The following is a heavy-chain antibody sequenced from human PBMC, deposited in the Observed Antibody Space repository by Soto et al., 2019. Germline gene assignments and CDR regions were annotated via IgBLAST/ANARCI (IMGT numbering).Heavy chain of an antibody. CDR1: GYTFTSYG. V-gene: IGHV1-18*01. Sequence: QVQLVQSGAXXXXPGASVKVSCKASGYTFTSYGISWVRQAPGQGLEWMGWISAYNGNTNYAQKLQGRVTMTTDTSTSTANMELRSLRSDDTAVYYCARAVGYYYGMDVWGQGTTVTVSS. J-gene: IGHJ6*02. CDR2: ISAYNGNT. CDR3: ARAVGYYYGMDV. D-gene: IGHD6-19*01.